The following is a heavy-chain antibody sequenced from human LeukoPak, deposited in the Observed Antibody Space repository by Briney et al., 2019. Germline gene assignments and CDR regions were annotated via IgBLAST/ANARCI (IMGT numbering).Heavy chain of an antibody. CDR2: IYYSGST. D-gene: IGHD3-16*02. CDR3: ARTYDYVWGSYRSHSFDS. Sequence: SETLSLTCTVSGGSFSSSSYYWGWIRQPPGKGLEWIGSIYYSGSTYYNPSLKSRVTISMDVSKNHFSLKLSSVTAADTAVYYCARTYDYVWGSYRSHSFDSWGQGTLVTVSS. CDR1: GGSFSSSSYY. J-gene: IGHJ4*02. V-gene: IGHV4-39*02.